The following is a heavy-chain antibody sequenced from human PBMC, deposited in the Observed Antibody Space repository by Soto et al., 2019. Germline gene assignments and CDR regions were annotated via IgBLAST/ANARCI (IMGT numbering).Heavy chain of an antibody. CDR2: ISYDGSNK. CDR1: GFTFSSYG. Sequence: XGSLRVSWAASGFTFSSYGMHWVRQAPGKGLEWVAVISYDGSNKYYADSVKGRFTISRDNSKNTLYLQMNSLRAEDTAVYYCADDGGYSGAFDDWGQGTLVTVSS. V-gene: IGHV3-30*18. D-gene: IGHD5-18*01. J-gene: IGHJ4*02. CDR3: ADDGGYSGAFDD.